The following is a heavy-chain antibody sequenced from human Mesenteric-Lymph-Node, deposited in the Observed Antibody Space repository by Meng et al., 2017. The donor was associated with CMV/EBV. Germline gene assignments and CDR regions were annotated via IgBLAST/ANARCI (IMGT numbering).Heavy chain of an antibody. Sequence: GGSLRLSCAASGFTFSSYSMNWVRQAPGKGLEWVSSISSSSYIYYADSVKGRFTISRDNAKNSLYLQMNSLRAEDTAVYYCARDLIVPAAKYYYYGMDVWGQGTTVTVSS. CDR2: ISSSSYI. V-gene: IGHV3-21*01. D-gene: IGHD2-2*01. J-gene: IGHJ6*02. CDR3: ARDLIVPAAKYYYYGMDV. CDR1: GFTFSSYS.